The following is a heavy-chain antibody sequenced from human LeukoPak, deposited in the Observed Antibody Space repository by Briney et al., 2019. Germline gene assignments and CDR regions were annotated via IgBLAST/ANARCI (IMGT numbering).Heavy chain of an antibody. CDR3: AREFSPGYGRYYFDY. Sequence: ASVKVSCKASGSTFTGYYMHWVRQAPGQGLEWMGWINPNSGGTNYAQKFQGWVTMTRDTSISTAYMELSRLRSDDTAVYYCAREFSPGYGRYYFDYWGQGTLVTVSS. J-gene: IGHJ4*02. D-gene: IGHD5-18*01. CDR2: INPNSGGT. V-gene: IGHV1-2*04. CDR1: GSTFTGYY.